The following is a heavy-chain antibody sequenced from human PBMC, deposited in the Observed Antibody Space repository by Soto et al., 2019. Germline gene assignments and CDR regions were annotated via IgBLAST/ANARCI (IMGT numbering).Heavy chain of an antibody. Sequence: GSLSLSCAACGFTFSSYGMHWVRQAPGKGLEWVAVISYDGSNKYYADSVKGRFTISRDNSKNTLYLQMNSLRAEDTAVYYCAKGAGGLRFLIYGMDVYGHLTTVTVSS. CDR3: AKGAGGLRFLIYGMDV. J-gene: IGHJ6*01. CDR1: GFTFSSYG. D-gene: IGHD3-3*01. V-gene: IGHV3-30*18. CDR2: ISYDGSNK.